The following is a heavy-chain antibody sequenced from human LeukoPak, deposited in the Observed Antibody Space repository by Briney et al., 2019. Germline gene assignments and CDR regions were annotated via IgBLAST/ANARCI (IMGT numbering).Heavy chain of an antibody. CDR2: ISDGGTHL. Sequence: GGSLRLSCAGSGFIFRNYGMHWVRQAPGQGLEWVAVISDGGTHLYHADSVKGRFTISRDNSESTMYLQMNSLRVEDTAVYCCASFRPPGGPIFGVVSDWFDPWGQGTLVTVSS. CDR3: ASFRPPGGPIFGVVSDWFDP. J-gene: IGHJ5*02. CDR1: GFIFRNYG. D-gene: IGHD3-3*01. V-gene: IGHV3-30*03.